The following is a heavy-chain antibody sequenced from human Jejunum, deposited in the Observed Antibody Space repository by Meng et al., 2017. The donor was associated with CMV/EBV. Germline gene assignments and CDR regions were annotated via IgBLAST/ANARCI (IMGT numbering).Heavy chain of an antibody. J-gene: IGHJ4*02. Sequence: SCAASGFTISDYWMHWVRQAPGKGLVWVSFMHSDGRTTKYADSVKGRFTISRDSAENTLYLQMKSLRGEDTAIYYCARGGPRGTLDYWGQGALVTVSS. V-gene: IGHV3-74*01. CDR2: MHSDGRTT. D-gene: IGHD1-14*01. CDR1: GFTISDYW. CDR3: ARGGPRGTLDY.